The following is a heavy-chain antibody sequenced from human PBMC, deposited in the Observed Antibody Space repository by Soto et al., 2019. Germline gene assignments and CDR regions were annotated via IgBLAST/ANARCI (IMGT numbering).Heavy chain of an antibody. J-gene: IGHJ4*02. CDR1: GGSISSYY. V-gene: IGHV4-59*01. CDR3: ARGKDYFDY. Sequence: PSETLSLTCTVSGGSISSYYWSWIRQPPGKGLEWIGYIYYSGSTNYNPSLKSRVTISVDTSKNQFSLKLSSVTAADTAVYYCARGKDYFDYWGKGTLVTVSS. CDR2: IYYSGST.